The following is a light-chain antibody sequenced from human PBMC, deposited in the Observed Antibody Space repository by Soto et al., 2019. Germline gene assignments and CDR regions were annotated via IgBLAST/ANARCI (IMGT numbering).Light chain of an antibody. CDR2: RAS. V-gene: IGKV3-15*01. Sequence: EIVMTQSPATLSLSPGERATLSCRASQSVTVNLAWYQQKPAQAPRLLIYRASTRATGIPARFSGGGSGTEFNLTISSLQSEDFAVYICQQYNDWPPRWTFGQGTKVEIK. CDR3: QQYNDWPPRWT. J-gene: IGKJ1*01. CDR1: QSVTVN.